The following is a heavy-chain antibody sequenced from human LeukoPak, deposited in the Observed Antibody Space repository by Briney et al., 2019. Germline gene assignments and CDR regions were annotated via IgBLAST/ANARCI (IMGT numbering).Heavy chain of an antibody. CDR3: ARDGTAAGLYFDL. Sequence: GGSLRLSCAVFGFTFTSYWMNWVRQAPGKGLEWVASIRQDGGERSYVDSVKGRFTISRDNTKNSLYLQMSSLRAEDTAVYYCARDGTAAGLYFDLWGQGTLVTVSS. J-gene: IGHJ4*01. CDR1: GFTFTSYW. CDR2: IRQDGGER. D-gene: IGHD6-13*01. V-gene: IGHV3-7*01.